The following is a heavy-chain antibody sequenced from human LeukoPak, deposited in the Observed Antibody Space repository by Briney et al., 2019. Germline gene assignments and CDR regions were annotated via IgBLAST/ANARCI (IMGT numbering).Heavy chain of an antibody. CDR1: GGSISSGGYY. J-gene: IGHJ4*02. V-gene: IGHV4-30-2*03. Sequence: SQTLSLTCTVSGGSISSGGYYWSWIRQPPGKGLEWIGSIYYSGSTYYNPSLKSRVTISVDTSKNQFSLKLSSVTAADTAVYYCARESIGVATISTLDYWGQGTLVTVSS. CDR2: IYYSGST. CDR3: ARESIGVATISTLDY. D-gene: IGHD2-21*01.